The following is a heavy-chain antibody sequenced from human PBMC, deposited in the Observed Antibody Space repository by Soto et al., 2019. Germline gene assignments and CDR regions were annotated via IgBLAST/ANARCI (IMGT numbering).Heavy chain of an antibody. D-gene: IGHD1-26*01. V-gene: IGHV3-30*03. Sequence: GGSLRLSCAASGFTFSSYGMHWVRQAPGKGLEWVAVISYDGSNKYYADSVRGRFTISRDNSKNTLYLQMNSLRAEDTAVYYCPVYSGSNLDAFESWGQGRMFTVSS. CDR2: ISYDGSNK. CDR3: PVYSGSNLDAFES. CDR1: GFTFSSYG. J-gene: IGHJ3*02.